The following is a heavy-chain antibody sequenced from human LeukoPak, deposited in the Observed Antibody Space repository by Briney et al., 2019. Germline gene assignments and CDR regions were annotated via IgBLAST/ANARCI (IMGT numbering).Heavy chain of an antibody. D-gene: IGHD2-21*02. J-gene: IGHJ1*01. CDR1: EFTFSSYT. CDR3: APSSGSDCPGAY. V-gene: IGHV3-21*04. CDR2: ISSSSSST. Sequence: GGSLRLSCVASEFTFSSYTMSRVRQAPGKGLEWVSAISSSSSSTSYADSVKGRFTISRDNAKNSLFLQINSLRAEDTAVYYCAPSSGSDCPGAYWGQGTLVTVSS.